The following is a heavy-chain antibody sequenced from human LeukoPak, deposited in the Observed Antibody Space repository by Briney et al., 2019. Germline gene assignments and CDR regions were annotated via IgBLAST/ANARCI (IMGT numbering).Heavy chain of an antibody. CDR1: VFTFSSYE. J-gene: IGHJ3*02. CDR2: ISSSGSTI. Sequence: PGGSLRLSCAASVFTFSSYEMNWVRQAPGKGLEWVSYISSSGSTIYYADSVKGRFTISRDNAKNSLYLQMNSLRAEDTAVYYCARERIGDDAFDIWGQGTMVTVSS. D-gene: IGHD2-15*01. CDR3: ARERIGDDAFDI. V-gene: IGHV3-48*03.